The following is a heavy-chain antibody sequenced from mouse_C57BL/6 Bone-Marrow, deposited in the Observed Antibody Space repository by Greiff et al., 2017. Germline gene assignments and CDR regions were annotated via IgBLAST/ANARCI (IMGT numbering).Heavy chain of an antibody. Sequence: VKLMESGAELARPGASVKLSCKASGYTFTSYGISWVKQRTGQGLEWIGEIYPRSGNTYYNEKFKGKATLTAAKSSSTAYMELRSLTSADSAVYFCAVYGSSLWFAYWGQGTLVTVSA. V-gene: IGHV1-81*01. CDR3: AVYGSSLWFAY. D-gene: IGHD1-1*01. J-gene: IGHJ3*01. CDR2: IYPRSGNT. CDR1: GYTFTSYG.